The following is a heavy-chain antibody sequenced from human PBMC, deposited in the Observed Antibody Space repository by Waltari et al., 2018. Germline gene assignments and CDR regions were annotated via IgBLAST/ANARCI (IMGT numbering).Heavy chain of an antibody. CDR2: IYHSGST. CDR1: GYSISSGYY. D-gene: IGHD5-12*01. Sequence: QVQLQESGPGLVKPSETLSLTCAVSGYSISSGYYWGWIRQPPGKGLEWIGSIYHSGSTYDNPSLKSRVTISVDTSKNQFSLKLSSVTAADTAVYYCARMPGIWWHFDYWGQGTLVTVSS. CDR3: ARMPGIWWHFDY. J-gene: IGHJ4*02. V-gene: IGHV4-38-2*01.